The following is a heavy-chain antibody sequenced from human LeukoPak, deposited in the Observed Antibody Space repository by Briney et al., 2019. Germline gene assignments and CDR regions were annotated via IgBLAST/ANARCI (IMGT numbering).Heavy chain of an antibody. CDR1: GGSISNDY. V-gene: IGHV4-4*07. CDR3: ARDPWGVKATGMYYFYGMDL. D-gene: IGHD6-13*01. CDR2: IYKSGST. Sequence: SETLSLTCTVSGGSISNDYWSWIRQPAGKGLEWTGRIYKSGSTNYNPSLKSRVTMSVDTSENQFSLKLSSVTAADTAVYYCARDPWGVKATGMYYFYGMDLWGQGTTVTVSS. J-gene: IGHJ6*02.